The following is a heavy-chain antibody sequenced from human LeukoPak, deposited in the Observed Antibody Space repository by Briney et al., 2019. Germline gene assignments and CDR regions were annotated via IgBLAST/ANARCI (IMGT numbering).Heavy chain of an antibody. D-gene: IGHD3-3*02. J-gene: IGHJ6*02. CDR1: GFTFSAYV. Sequence: GGSLRLSCAASGFTFSAYVIHWVRQAPGKGLEWVASISSDGSKRYYAESVKGRFTISRDNSKNTVYLQMDSLRAEDTAIYYCARMGYSISDYSFYGMDVWGQGTTVTVSS. V-gene: IGHV3-30-3*01. CDR2: ISSDGSKR. CDR3: ARMGYSISDYSFYGMDV.